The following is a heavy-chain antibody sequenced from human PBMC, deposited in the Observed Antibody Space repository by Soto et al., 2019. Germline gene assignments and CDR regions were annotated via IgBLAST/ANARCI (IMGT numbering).Heavy chain of an antibody. CDR2: INEDGSER. D-gene: IGHD1-26*01. Sequence: GGSLRLSCAASGFTFTNYYMSWVRQAQGKGLEWVANINEDGSERYYVDSVKGRFTVSRDNAKNSLYLQMNSLRAEDTAIYYCAKWGGGGSDYWGQGSLVTVSS. CDR1: GFTFTNYY. V-gene: IGHV3-7*01. CDR3: AKWGGGGSDY. J-gene: IGHJ4*02.